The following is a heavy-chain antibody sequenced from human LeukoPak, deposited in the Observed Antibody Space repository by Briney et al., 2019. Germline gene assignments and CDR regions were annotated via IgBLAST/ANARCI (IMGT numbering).Heavy chain of an antibody. J-gene: IGHJ3*02. CDR3: ARPITSEIGSPGAFHI. V-gene: IGHV4-31*03. CDR2: IYFSGST. Sequence: SETLSLTCTVSGASISSGGYYWNWIRQHPGKGLEWIGFIYFSGSTYYNPSLKSRVSMSIDSSKNQFSLKLSSVTAADTAVYYCARPITSEIGSPGAFHIWGQGTMVTVSS. D-gene: IGHD5-24*01. CDR1: GASISSGGYY.